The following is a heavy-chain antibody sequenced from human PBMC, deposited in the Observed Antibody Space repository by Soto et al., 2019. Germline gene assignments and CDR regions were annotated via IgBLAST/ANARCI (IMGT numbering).Heavy chain of an antibody. J-gene: IGHJ6*02. D-gene: IGHD5-12*01. V-gene: IGHV4-30-4*01. CDR3: ARASTVPYSGYLYGMDV. Sequence: SETLSLTCTVSGGSISSAGHYWSWIRQHPGKGLEWIGYIYYSGTTYYNPSLKSRVTISVDRSKNQFSLRLSSVTAADTAVYYCARASTVPYSGYLYGMDVWGQGTTVTVSS. CDR1: GGSISSAGHY. CDR2: IYYSGTT.